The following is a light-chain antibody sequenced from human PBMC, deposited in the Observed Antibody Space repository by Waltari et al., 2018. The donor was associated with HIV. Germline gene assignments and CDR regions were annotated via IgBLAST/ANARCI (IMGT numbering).Light chain of an antibody. CDR2: DSS. CDR1: QSLSSD. CDR3: QQANSLPFT. V-gene: IGKV3-15*01. J-gene: IGKJ3*01. Sequence: EIVMTQSPASLSVSPGERATLSCRASQSLSSDLAWYQHKPGQAPRLLIYDSSTRATGIPVRFSGSGSGTEFTLTISSLQSEDFATYFCQQANSLPFTFGPGTK.